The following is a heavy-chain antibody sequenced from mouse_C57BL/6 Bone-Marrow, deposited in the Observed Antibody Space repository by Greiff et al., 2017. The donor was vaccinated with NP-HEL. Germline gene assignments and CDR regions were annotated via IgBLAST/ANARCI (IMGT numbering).Heavy chain of an antibody. CDR3: TRELSSYYAMDY. CDR1: GFTFSDAW. J-gene: IGHJ4*01. V-gene: IGHV6-6*01. CDR2: IRNKANNHAT. D-gene: IGHD1-1*02. Sequence: DVHLVESGGGLVQPGGSMKLSCAASGFTFSDAWMDWVRQSPEKGLEWVAEIRNKANNHATYYAESVKGRFTISRDDSKSSVYLQMNSLRAEDTGIYYCTRELSSYYAMDYWGQGTSVTVSS.